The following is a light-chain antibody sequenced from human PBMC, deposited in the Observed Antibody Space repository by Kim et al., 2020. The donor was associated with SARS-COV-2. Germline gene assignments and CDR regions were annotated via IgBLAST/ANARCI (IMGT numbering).Light chain of an antibody. Sequence: GQSIPISCTGTSSDVGGYNYVSWYQQHPGKAPKLMIYDVSNRPSGVSNRFSGSKSGNTASLTISGLQAEDEADYYCSSYTSSSTLVFGGGTKLTVL. J-gene: IGLJ2*01. CDR3: SSYTSSSTLV. CDR1: SSDVGGYNY. V-gene: IGLV2-14*03. CDR2: DVS.